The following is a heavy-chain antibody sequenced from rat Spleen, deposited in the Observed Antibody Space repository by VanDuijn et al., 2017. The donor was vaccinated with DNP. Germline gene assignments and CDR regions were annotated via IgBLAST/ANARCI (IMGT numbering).Heavy chain of an antibody. CDR1: GFTFSNYY. CDR3: TKAGGYSPWYVDY. D-gene: IGHD1-11*01. Sequence: EVQLVESGGGLVQPGRSMKLSCAASGFTFSNYYMAWVRQAPTKGLEWVASISPGGGNTYYRDSVKGRFTISRDNAKSTLYLQMDSLRSEGTATYYCTKAGGYSPWYVDYWGQGVMVTVSS. CDR2: ISPGGGNT. V-gene: IGHV5S11*01. J-gene: IGHJ2*01.